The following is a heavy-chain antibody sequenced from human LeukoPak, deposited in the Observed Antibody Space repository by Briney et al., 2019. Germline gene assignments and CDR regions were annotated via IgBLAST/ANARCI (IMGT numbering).Heavy chain of an antibody. V-gene: IGHV1-69*13. D-gene: IGHD6-13*01. CDR3: ASSIAALPFDY. J-gene: IGHJ4*02. CDR1: GGTFSSYA. CDR2: IIPIFGTA. Sequence: ASVKVSCKASGGTFSSYAISWVRQAPGQGLEWMGGIIPIFGTANYAQKFQGRVTITADESTSTAYMELSSLRSEDTAVYYCASSIAALPFDYWGQGTLVTVSS.